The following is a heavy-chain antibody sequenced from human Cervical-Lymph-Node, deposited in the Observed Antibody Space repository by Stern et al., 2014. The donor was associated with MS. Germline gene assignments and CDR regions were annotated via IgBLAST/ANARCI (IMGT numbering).Heavy chain of an antibody. Sequence: VQLEESRAEVTKPGSSVKVSCKASGGTFSKFPSSWVRQAPGQGLEWMGGIFPVFGTPTYAQEFRGRVTITADVSTSTVYMELSSLRSDDTAVYYCALSSETSDRWYSLGYDLWGQGTLVTVSS. CDR1: GGTFSKFP. CDR3: ALSSETSDRWYSLGYDL. CDR2: IFPVFGTP. V-gene: IGHV1-69*01. J-gene: IGHJ5*02. D-gene: IGHD6-13*01.